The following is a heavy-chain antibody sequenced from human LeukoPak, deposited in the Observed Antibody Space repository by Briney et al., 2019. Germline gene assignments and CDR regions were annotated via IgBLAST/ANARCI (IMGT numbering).Heavy chain of an antibody. J-gene: IGHJ4*02. Sequence: ASVKVSCKASGYTFTGYYIHWVRQAPGQGLEWMGWINPNSGATKYAQKIQGRVTMTRDTSISTVYMELSRLRSDDTAVYYCAKGRSWSQYYFDYWGQGTLVTVSS. V-gene: IGHV1-2*02. CDR1: GYTFTGYY. D-gene: IGHD2/OR15-2a*01. CDR2: INPNSGAT. CDR3: AKGRSWSQYYFDY.